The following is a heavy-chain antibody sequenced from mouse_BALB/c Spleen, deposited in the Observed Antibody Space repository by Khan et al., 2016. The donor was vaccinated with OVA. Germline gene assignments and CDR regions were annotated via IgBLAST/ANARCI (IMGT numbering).Heavy chain of an antibody. CDR3: APDGSKYVSFVH. D-gene: IGHD2-5*01. CDR1: GYTFTSYV. CDR2: FYPFNDAT. Sequence: EVQLLESGPEVVKPGASVKMSCKASGYTFTSYVMHWVKQKPGQGLEWIGYFYPFNDATKFNQKFNGKATLTSDKSYRTAYLELSNLTSEDSAVFICAPDGSKYVSFVHWGQGTLVTVSA. V-gene: IGHV1S136*01. J-gene: IGHJ3*01.